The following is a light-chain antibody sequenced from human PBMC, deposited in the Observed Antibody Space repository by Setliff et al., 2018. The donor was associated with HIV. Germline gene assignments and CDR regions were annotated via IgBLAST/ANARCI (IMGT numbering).Light chain of an antibody. V-gene: IGLV2-8*01. CDR1: SSDIGRYNF. CDR3: SSYAGDNCLI. J-gene: IGLJ1*01. Sequence: QSVLTQPPSASGSPGQSVTISCTGRSSDIGRYNFVSWYQQHPAKAPRLIIFDVSARPSGVPDRFSGSKSDNTASLTISGLQIDDEADYFGSSYAGDNCLIFGRGTKGTVL. CDR2: DVS.